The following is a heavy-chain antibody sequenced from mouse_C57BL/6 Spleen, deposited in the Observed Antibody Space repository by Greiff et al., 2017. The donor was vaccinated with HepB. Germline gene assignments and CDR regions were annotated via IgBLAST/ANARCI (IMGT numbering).Heavy chain of an antibody. Sequence: QVQLQQPGAELVMPGASVKLSCKASGYTFTSYWMHWVKQRPGQGLEWIGEIDPSDSYTNYNQKFKGKSTLTVDKSSSTAYMQLSSLTSEDSAVYYCARLGYSSRWEKMDYWGQGTSVTVSS. V-gene: IGHV1-69*01. CDR3: ARLGYSSRWEKMDY. J-gene: IGHJ4*01. CDR1: GYTFTSYW. CDR2: IDPSDSYT. D-gene: IGHD1-1*01.